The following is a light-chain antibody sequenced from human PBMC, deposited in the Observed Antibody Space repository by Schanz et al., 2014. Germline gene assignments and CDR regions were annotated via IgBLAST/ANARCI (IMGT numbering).Light chain of an antibody. V-gene: IGLV2-14*03. CDR2: DAS. CDR1: SSDVGVYNY. Sequence: QSALTQPASVSGSPGQSITISCTGTSSDVGVYNYVSWYQQLPGKAPKLMIYDASNRPSGVSNRFSGSKSGNTASLTISGLQAEDEADYYCTSYTSTDTGLFGGGTKLTVL. CDR3: TSYTSTDTGL. J-gene: IGLJ3*02.